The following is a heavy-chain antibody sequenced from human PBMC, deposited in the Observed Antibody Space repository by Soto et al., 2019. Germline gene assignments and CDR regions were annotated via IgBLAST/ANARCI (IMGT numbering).Heavy chain of an antibody. CDR3: AKRRGAGGHFDY. V-gene: IGHV3-23*01. D-gene: IGHD2-15*01. CDR2: VSIGGST. Sequence: DVQLLESGGGLEHPEGSLRLSCAASGFPFSSYAMGWVRQGPGKGLEWVAVVSIGGSTHYADSVRGRFTISRDNSKNTLSLQMNSLTAEDTAVYFCAKRRGAGGHFDYWGQGALVTVSS. J-gene: IGHJ4*02. CDR1: GFPFSSYA.